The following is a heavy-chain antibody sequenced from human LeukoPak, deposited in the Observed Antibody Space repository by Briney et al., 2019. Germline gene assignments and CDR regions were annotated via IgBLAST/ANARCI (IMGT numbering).Heavy chain of an antibody. Sequence: GGSLRLSCAASGFTFSSNGMHWVRQAPGKGLEWVAVICTDGSAKYYADSVKGRFTISRDNSQNILFLQMNSLSAEDTAVYYCARRSSGTSAFDIWGQGTLVTVSS. V-gene: IGHV3-33*01. CDR1: GFTFSSNG. J-gene: IGHJ3*02. D-gene: IGHD1-26*01. CDR2: ICTDGSAK. CDR3: ARRSSGTSAFDI.